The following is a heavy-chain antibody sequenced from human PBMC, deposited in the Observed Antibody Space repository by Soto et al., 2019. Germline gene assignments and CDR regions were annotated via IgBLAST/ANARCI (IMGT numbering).Heavy chain of an antibody. V-gene: IGHV4-61*05. D-gene: IGHD6-19*01. Sequence: SETLSLTCSVSGDSISRSSHYWGWIRQPPGKGLEWIGYIYYSGSTNCNPSLKSRVTISVDTSKNQFSLKLSSVTAADTAVYYCASYGNGAVAGSIDYWGQGTLVTVSS. CDR1: GDSISRSSHY. J-gene: IGHJ4*02. CDR3: ASYGNGAVAGSIDY. CDR2: IYYSGST.